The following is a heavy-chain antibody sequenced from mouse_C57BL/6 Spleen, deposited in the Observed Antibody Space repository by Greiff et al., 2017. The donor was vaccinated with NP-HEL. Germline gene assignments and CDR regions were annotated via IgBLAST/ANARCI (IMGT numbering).Heavy chain of an antibody. J-gene: IGHJ4*01. CDR2: IYPGDGDT. Sequence: VQLQESGPELVKPGASVKISCKASGYAFSSSWMNWVKQRPGKGLEWIGRIYPGDGDTNYNGKFKGNATLTADKSSSTAYMQLSSLTSEDSAVYFCARRQLEDYAMDYWGQGTSVTVSS. CDR3: ARRQLEDYAMDY. D-gene: IGHD6-1*01. V-gene: IGHV1-82*01. CDR1: GYAFSSSW.